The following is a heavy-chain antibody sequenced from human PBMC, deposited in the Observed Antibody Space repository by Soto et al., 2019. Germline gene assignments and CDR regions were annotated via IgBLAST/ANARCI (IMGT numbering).Heavy chain of an antibody. CDR3: TRRASSSFYHFDF. CDR1: GYSFTAYW. V-gene: IGHV5-10-1*01. CDR2: IDPSDSYV. Sequence: GEALKISCQASGYSFTAYWITWVRQMPGKGLEWMATIDPSDSYVDYSPSFRGHVTFSVDRSITTVYLQWNSLKASDSAMYFCTRRASSSFYHFDFWGQGALVTVSS. D-gene: IGHD2-2*01. J-gene: IGHJ4*02.